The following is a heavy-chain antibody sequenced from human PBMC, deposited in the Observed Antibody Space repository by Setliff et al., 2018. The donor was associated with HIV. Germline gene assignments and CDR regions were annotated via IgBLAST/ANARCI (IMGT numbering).Heavy chain of an antibody. CDR3: ARGYCTNAVCSDAFDI. Sequence: ASVKVSCKASGYTFTGYFIHWVRQAPGQGLEWMGRIIPNSAGTNYAQKFQGRVTMTRDTSISTAYMELSRLRSDDTAVYYCARGYCTNAVCSDAFDIWGQGTMVTVS. D-gene: IGHD2-8*01. CDR2: IIPNSAGT. J-gene: IGHJ3*02. CDR1: GYTFTGYF. V-gene: IGHV1-2*06.